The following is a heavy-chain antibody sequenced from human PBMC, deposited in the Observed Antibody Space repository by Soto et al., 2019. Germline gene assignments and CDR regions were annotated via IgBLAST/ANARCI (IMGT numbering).Heavy chain of an antibody. CDR2: VNNGGGGT. Sequence: EVLLLDSGGGLVQPGGSLRLSCAASGFTFSNYAMTWVRQAPGKGPEWISTVNNGGGGTYYADSVKGRFTISRDNSKNPLYLQVSSLRAEDTAVYYCAKERLGRGIDYWGQGILVTVSS. CDR3: AKERLGRGIDY. D-gene: IGHD3-10*01. J-gene: IGHJ4*02. CDR1: GFTFSNYA. V-gene: IGHV3-23*01.